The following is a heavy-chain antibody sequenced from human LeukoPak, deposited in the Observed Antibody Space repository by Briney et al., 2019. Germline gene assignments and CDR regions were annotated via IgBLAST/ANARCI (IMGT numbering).Heavy chain of an antibody. CDR1: GDSMSHYY. D-gene: IGHD1-7*01. CDR3: ARTGTTFFDY. J-gene: IGHJ4*02. Sequence: SETLSLTCSVSGDSMSHYYWSWIRQPPGNGLEWIGYIHYLGSTKYNPSLKSRLTISVDTSKSHFSLRLTSVTAADTAIYYCARTGTTFFDYWGQGSLVTVSS. V-gene: IGHV4-59*01. CDR2: IHYLGST.